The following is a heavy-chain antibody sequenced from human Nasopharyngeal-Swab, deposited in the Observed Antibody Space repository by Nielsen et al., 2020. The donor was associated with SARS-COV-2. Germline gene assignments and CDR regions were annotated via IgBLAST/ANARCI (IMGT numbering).Heavy chain of an antibody. J-gene: IGHJ4*02. CDR2: IYYSGST. Sequence: SETLSLTCTVSGGSIRSVGYYCSLIRQHPGKCLEWIGYIYYSGSTYYNPSLKSRVTISVDTSKNQFSLKLSSVTAADTAVYYCAGTTDCTNGVCYQIFDYWGQGTLVTVSS. CDR3: AGTTDCTNGVCYQIFDY. D-gene: IGHD2-8*01. CDR1: GGSIRSVGYY. V-gene: IGHV4-31*03.